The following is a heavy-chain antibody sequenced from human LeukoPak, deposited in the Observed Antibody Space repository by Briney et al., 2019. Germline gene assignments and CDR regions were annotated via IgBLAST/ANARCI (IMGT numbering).Heavy chain of an antibody. CDR2: ISDSGGST. CDR1: GITLSNYG. Sequence: GGSLRLSCAVSGITLSNYGMSWVRQAPGKGLEWVAGISDSGGSTNYADSVKGRFTISRDNPKNTVSLQMNGLNVDDTAVYYCARDYDSSGYHPAGGGYWGQGTRVTVSS. D-gene: IGHD3-22*01. J-gene: IGHJ4*02. CDR3: ARDYDSSGYHPAGGGY. V-gene: IGHV3-23*01.